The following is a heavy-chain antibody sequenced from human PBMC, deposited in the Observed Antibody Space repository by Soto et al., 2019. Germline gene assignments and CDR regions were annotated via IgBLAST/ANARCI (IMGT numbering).Heavy chain of an antibody. J-gene: IGHJ3*02. Sequence: ASVKVSCKASGYTFTSYGISWVRQAPGQGLEWMGWISAYNGNTNYAQKLQGRVTVTTDTSTSTAYMELRSLRSDDTAVYYCARDHGGSGWYSAFDIWGQATMVTVSS. V-gene: IGHV1-18*01. CDR2: ISAYNGNT. CDR3: ARDHGGSGWYSAFDI. D-gene: IGHD6-19*01. CDR1: GYTFTSYG.